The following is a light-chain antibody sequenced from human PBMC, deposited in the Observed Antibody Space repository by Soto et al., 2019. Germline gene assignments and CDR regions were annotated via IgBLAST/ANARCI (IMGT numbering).Light chain of an antibody. CDR2: DAS. Sequence: DIQINQTTSSLSASVGDIVTITWHASQNINNYLNWYQQKPGRAPKLLIYDASNLEAGVPSRFRGSGSGTDFTFTISRLQPEDIATYYCQQYENLPTSGQGTRLEI. CDR3: QQYENLPT. J-gene: IGKJ5*01. V-gene: IGKV1-33*01. CDR1: QNINNY.